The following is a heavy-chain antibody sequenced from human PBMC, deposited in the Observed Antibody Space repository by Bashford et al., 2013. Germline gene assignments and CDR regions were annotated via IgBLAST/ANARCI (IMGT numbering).Heavy chain of an antibody. V-gene: IGHV1-69*06. J-gene: IGHJ6*04. CDR1: GGTFSSYA. D-gene: IGHD3-3*01. CDR2: IIPIFGTA. Sequence: SVKGSPARASGGTFSSYAISWVRQAPGQGLEWMGGIIPIFGTANYAQKFQGRVTITADKSTSTAYMELSSLRSEDTAVYYCARVLRGIFGVVPHSTTGMDVWAEGTTGHRLL. CDR3: ARVLRGIFGVVPHSTTGMDV.